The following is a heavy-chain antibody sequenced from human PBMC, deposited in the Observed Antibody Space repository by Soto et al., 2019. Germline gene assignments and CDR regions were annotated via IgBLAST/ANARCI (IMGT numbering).Heavy chain of an antibody. CDR2: TYYRSKWYN. CDR1: GDSVSSNSAA. CDR3: AVSMVREVIMHYYGMDV. Sequence: SQTLSLTCAISGDSVSSNSAAWNWIRQSPSRGLEWLGRTYYRSKWYNDYAVSVKSRITINPDTSKNQFSLQLNSVTPEDTAVYYCAVSMVREVIMHYYGMDVWAKGPRSPSP. V-gene: IGHV6-1*01. J-gene: IGHJ6*02. D-gene: IGHD3-10*01.